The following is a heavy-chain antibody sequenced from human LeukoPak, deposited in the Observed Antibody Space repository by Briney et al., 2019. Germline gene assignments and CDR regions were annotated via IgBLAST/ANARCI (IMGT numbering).Heavy chain of an antibody. V-gene: IGHV4-38-2*01. D-gene: IGHD5-18*01. CDR3: EGNVDTAMVTFDS. CDR1: DYSISSAYY. CDR2: IYHSGST. Sequence: PSETLSLTCAVSDYSISSAYYWGWIRQPPGKGLEWIGSIYHSGSTYYNPSLKSRVTISVDTSKNQFSLKVTSVTAADTAVYYCEGNVDTAMVTFDSWGQGTLVTGSS. J-gene: IGHJ4*02.